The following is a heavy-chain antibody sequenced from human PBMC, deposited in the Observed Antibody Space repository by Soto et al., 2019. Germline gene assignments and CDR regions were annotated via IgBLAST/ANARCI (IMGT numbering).Heavy chain of an antibody. CDR3: ARVYPGSGWPYHYYGMDV. Sequence: EVQLVESGGGLVQPGGSLGLSCVASGFTFSSYWMSWVRQAPGKGLEWVANIKQDGSEKYYVDSVKDRFTISRDNAKNSLYLQMNSLRAEDSAVYYCARVYPGSGWPYHYYGMDVWGQGTTVTVSS. D-gene: IGHD6-19*01. V-gene: IGHV3-7*01. J-gene: IGHJ6*02. CDR2: IKQDGSEK. CDR1: GFTFSSYW.